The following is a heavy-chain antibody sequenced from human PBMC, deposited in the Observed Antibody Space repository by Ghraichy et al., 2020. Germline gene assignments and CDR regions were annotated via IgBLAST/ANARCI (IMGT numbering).Heavy chain of an antibody. J-gene: IGHJ5*02. CDR3: ARWYYYDSSGYSAGWFDP. CDR1: GYSISSGYY. D-gene: IGHD3-22*01. CDR2: CSHTGST. Sequence: SETLSLTCTVSGYSISSGYYWGWIRQPPGKGLEWIGSCSHTGSTYYDPSLKSRVAISVDTSKNQFSLKLNSVTAADTAVYYCARWYYYDSSGYSAGWFDPWGQGTLVTVSS. V-gene: IGHV4-38-2*02.